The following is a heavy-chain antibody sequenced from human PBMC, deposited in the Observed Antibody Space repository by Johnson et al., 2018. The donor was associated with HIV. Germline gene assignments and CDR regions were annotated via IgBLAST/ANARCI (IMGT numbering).Heavy chain of an antibody. V-gene: IGHV3-13*01. Sequence: VQLVESGGGLVQPGGSLRLSCAASGFTFSSYDMHWVRQATGKGLEWVSAIGTAGDTYYPGSVKGRFTISRDNSTLYLQMNSMRVEDTAVYYCARGRIATGGMRGGAFDVWGQGTMVTVSP. CDR2: IGTAGDT. J-gene: IGHJ3*01. D-gene: IGHD6-13*01. CDR3: ARGRIATGGMRGGAFDV. CDR1: GFTFSSYD.